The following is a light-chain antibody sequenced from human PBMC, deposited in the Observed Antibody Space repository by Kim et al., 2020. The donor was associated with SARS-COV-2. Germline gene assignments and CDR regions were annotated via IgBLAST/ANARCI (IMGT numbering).Light chain of an antibody. Sequence: ALGRTVRLTCQGDSLRRYYASWYQQKPGQAPVFVIYGKSNRPSGSPDRFSGSSSGNTASMTIAGAQAEDEADYYCNSRDSSGNSYVFGNGTKVTVL. CDR2: GKS. CDR3: NSRDSSGNSYV. V-gene: IGLV3-19*01. CDR1: SLRRYY. J-gene: IGLJ1*01.